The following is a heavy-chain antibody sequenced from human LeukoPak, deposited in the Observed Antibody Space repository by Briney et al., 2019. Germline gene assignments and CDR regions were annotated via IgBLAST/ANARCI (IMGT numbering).Heavy chain of an antibody. Sequence: GASVKVSCKASGYTFTAYFMHWLRQAPGQGLEWMGRINPNSGGTNYAQKFQGRVTMTRDTSISTAYMELSRLRSDDTAVYCCADAYYYDSSAYYFRTWGQGTLVTVSS. D-gene: IGHD3-22*01. CDR3: ADAYYYDSSAYYFRT. V-gene: IGHV1-2*06. CDR2: INPNSGGT. CDR1: GYTFTAYF. J-gene: IGHJ4*02.